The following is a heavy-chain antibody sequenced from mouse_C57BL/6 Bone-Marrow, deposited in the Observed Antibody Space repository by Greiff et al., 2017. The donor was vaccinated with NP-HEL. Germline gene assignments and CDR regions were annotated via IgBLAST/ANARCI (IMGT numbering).Heavy chain of an antibody. Sequence: QVQLQQSGAELARPGASVKMSCKASGYTFTSYTMHWVKQRPGQGLEWIGYINPSSGYTKYNQKFKDKATLTADKSSSTAYMQLSSLTSEDSAVYYCAMLLLLLLTYYAMNYGGQGTSVTVSS. CDR1: GYTFTSYT. CDR3: AMLLLLLLTYYAMNY. D-gene: IGHD1-1*01. J-gene: IGHJ4*01. V-gene: IGHV1-4*01. CDR2: INPSSGYT.